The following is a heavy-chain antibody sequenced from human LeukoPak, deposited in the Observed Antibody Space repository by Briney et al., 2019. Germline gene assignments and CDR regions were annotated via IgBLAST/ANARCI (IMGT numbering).Heavy chain of an antibody. D-gene: IGHD2-15*01. CDR1: GFTFSSYA. CDR2: ISGSGGSS. V-gene: IGHV3-23*01. J-gene: IGHJ4*02. CDR3: AKNLGHIVVVVAASDY. Sequence: GGSLRLSCAASGFTFSSYAMSWVRQAPGEGLEWVSSISGSGGSSYNADSVKGRVTISRDNSKNTLYLQMNSLRAEDTAVYYCAKNLGHIVVVVAASDYWGQGTLVTVSS.